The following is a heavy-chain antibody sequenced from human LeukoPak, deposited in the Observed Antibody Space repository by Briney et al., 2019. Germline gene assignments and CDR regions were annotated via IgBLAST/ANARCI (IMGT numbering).Heavy chain of an antibody. CDR3: AVLYYDILTGSSAKEVH. CDR1: GGSFSGYY. Sequence: SETLSLTCAVYGGSFSGYYWSWIRQPPGKGLEWIGEINHSGSTNYNPSLKSRVTISVDTSKNQFSLKLTSVTAADTAVYYCAVLYYDILTGSSAKEVHWGQGTPVTVSS. V-gene: IGHV4-34*01. CDR2: INHSGST. J-gene: IGHJ4*02. D-gene: IGHD3-9*01.